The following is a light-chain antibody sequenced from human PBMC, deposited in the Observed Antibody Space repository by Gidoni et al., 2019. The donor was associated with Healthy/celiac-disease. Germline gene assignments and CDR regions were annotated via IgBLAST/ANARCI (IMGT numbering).Light chain of an antibody. Sequence: DIPMTQSPSSLSGSVGYRVTITCQASQDINNYLNWYQQKPGKAPKLLIDDASNLETGVPSRFSGSGSGTDFTFTISSLQPEDIATYYCQQYDNLPPYTFGQGTKLEIK. J-gene: IGKJ2*01. CDR3: QQYDNLPPYT. V-gene: IGKV1-33*01. CDR2: DAS. CDR1: QDINNY.